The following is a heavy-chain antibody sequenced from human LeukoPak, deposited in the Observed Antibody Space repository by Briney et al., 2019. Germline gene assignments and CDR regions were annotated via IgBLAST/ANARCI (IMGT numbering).Heavy chain of an antibody. CDR1: GFILTNYF. J-gene: IGHJ4*02. D-gene: IGHD3-3*01. V-gene: IGHV3-7*01. CDR2: IKHDGSEK. CDR3: ATDRGWRTSGYYLYYFEY. Sequence: GGSLRLSCAASGFILTNYFMSWVRQAPGKGLEWVASIKHDGSEKYYVDSVRGRFTISRDNTMNSLYLQMSSLRAEDTAVYYCATDRGWRTSGYYLYYFEYWGQGTLVTYSS.